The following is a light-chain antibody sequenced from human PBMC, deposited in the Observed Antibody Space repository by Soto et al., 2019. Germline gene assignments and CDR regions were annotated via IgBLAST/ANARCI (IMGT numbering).Light chain of an antibody. CDR3: GTWESSLSTWG. J-gene: IGLJ3*02. CDR2: END. V-gene: IGLV1-51*02. Sequence: QSVLTQPPSVSAAPGQKVTISCSGSNSNIGNDYVAWYQQLPGTAPRLLIYENDKRPSGIPDRFSGSKSGTSATLGSTGHQTGDEAAYYCGTWESSLSTWGFGGGTKRTVL. CDR1: NSNIGNDY.